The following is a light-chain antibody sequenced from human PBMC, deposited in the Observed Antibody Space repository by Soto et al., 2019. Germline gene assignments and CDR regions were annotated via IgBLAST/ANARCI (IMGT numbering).Light chain of an antibody. CDR2: EVI. Sequence: QSALTQPPSASGSPGQSVTISCTGSSSDVGGYEYVSWYQQHPGKAPKLIIYEVIKRPSGVPDRFSGSKSGNTASLTISGLRAEDEADYYCSSFTTISTRVFGTGTKVTVL. CDR1: SSDVGGYEY. CDR3: SSFTTISTRV. J-gene: IGLJ1*01. V-gene: IGLV2-8*01.